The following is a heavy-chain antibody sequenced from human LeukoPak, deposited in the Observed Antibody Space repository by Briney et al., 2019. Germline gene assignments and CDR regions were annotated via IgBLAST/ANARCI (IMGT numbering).Heavy chain of an antibody. CDR3: AKGLNGNWFDP. CDR2: ISSDGSAK. Sequence: GGSLRLSCAASGFTFTTYGMHWVRQAPGKGLEWVATISSDGSAKYYADSVQGRLTISRDNSKNTLDLQMNSLRLDDTAVYYCAKGLNGNWFDPWGQGTLVIVSS. J-gene: IGHJ5*02. V-gene: IGHV3-30*18. CDR1: GFTFTTYG.